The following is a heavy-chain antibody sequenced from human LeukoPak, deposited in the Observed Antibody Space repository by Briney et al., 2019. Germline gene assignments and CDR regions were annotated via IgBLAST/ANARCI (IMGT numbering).Heavy chain of an antibody. V-gene: IGHV3-11*01. D-gene: IGHD3-9*01. CDR1: GFSVSGYW. J-gene: IGHJ6*02. Sequence: GGSLRLSCPVSGFSVSGYWMTWIRQAPGKGLEWVSYISSSGSTIYYADSVKGRFTISRDNAKNSLYLQMNSLRAEDTAVYYCARAPARYYDILTGQRSYYYYGMDVWGQGTTVTVSS. CDR3: ARAPARYYDILTGQRSYYYYGMDV. CDR2: ISSSGSTI.